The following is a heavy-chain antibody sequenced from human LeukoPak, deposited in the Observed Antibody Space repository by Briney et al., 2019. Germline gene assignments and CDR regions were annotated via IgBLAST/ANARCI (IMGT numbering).Heavy chain of an antibody. V-gene: IGHV1-24*01. Sequence: ASVKVSCKVSGYTLTELSMHWVRQAPGKGLEWMGGFDPEDGETIYAQKFQGRVTMTEDTSTDTAYMELSSLRSEDTAVYYCATARTSNCGGDCYYYFDYWGQGTLVTVSS. CDR1: GYTLTELS. J-gene: IGHJ4*02. CDR2: FDPEDGET. CDR3: ATARTSNCGGDCYYYFDY. D-gene: IGHD2-21*02.